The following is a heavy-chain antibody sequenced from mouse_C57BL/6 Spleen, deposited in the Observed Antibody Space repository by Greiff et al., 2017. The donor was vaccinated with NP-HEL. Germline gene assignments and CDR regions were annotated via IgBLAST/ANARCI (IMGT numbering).Heavy chain of an antibody. D-gene: IGHD1-1*01. CDR1: GYAFSSSW. V-gene: IGHV1-82*01. CDR3: ARLTTVVAIDY. J-gene: IGHJ2*01. Sequence: VQLQQSGPELVKPGASVKISCKASGYAFSSSWMNWVKQRPGKGLEWIGRIYPGDGDTNYNGKLKGKATLTADKASSTAYLQLSSLTSEDSAVYFCARLTTVVAIDYWGQGTTLTVSS. CDR2: IYPGDGDT.